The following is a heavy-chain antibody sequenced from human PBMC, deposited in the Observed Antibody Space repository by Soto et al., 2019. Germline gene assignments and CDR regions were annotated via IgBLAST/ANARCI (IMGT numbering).Heavy chain of an antibody. V-gene: IGHV3-23*01. D-gene: IGHD2-15*01. CDR1: GFTFSSYA. Sequence: PGGSLRLSCAASGFTFSSYAMSWVRQAPGKGLEWVSGISGSGGTTYHADSVKGRFIISRDNSKNTLYLQMNSLRADDTAVYYCAKGDRAYCSGGSCYVDCWGQGALVTVSS. CDR2: ISGSGGTT. J-gene: IGHJ4*02. CDR3: AKGDRAYCSGGSCYVDC.